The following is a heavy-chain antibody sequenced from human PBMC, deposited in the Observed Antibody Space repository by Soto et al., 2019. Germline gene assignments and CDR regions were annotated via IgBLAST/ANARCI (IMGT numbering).Heavy chain of an antibody. CDR3: ARDLSGYDPRSYYFDY. V-gene: IGHV3-11*01. CDR1: GFTFSDYY. CDR2: ISSSGSTI. D-gene: IGHD5-12*01. Sequence: GGSLRLSCAASGFTFSDYYMSWIRQAPGKGLEWVSYISSSGSTIYYADSVKGRFTISRDNAKNSLYLQMNSLRAEDTAVYYCARDLSGYDPRSYYFDYWGQGTLVTVSS. J-gene: IGHJ4*02.